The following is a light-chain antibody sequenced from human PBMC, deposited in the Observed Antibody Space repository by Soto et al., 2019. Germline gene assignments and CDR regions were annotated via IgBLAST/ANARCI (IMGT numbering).Light chain of an antibody. J-gene: IGKJ1*01. CDR2: GAS. CDR3: HQYRT. V-gene: IGKV3-15*01. CDR1: QSVGSN. Sequence: EIVMTQSPATLSVSPGERATLSCRASQSVGSNLVWYQQKPGQAPRLLIYGASTRATGIPARFSGSGSGTEFTLTISSLQSEDFAVYYCHQYRTFGQGTKVDIK.